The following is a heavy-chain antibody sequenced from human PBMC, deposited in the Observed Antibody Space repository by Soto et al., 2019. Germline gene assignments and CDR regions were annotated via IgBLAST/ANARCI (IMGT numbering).Heavy chain of an antibody. CDR3: VKGPGGIAVASGYYGMDV. CDR2: ISSNGGST. CDR1: GFTFSSYA. Sequence: PGGSLRLSCSAAGFTFSSYAMHWVRQAPGKGLEYVSAISSNGGSTYYADSVKGRFTISRDNSKNTLYLQMSSLRAEDTAVYYCVKGPGGIAVASGYYGMDVWGQGTTVTVSS. J-gene: IGHJ6*02. D-gene: IGHD6-19*01. V-gene: IGHV3-64D*06.